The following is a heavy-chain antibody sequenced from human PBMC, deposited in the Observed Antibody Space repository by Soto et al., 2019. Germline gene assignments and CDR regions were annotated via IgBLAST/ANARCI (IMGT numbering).Heavy chain of an antibody. CDR3: ARVVLSYYYYYMDV. CDR2: MNPNSGNT. Sequence: ASVKVSCKASGYTFTSYDINWVRQATGQGLEWMGWMNPNSGNTGYAQKFQGRVTMTRNTSMSTAYMELSSLRSEDTAVYYCARVVLSYYYYYMDVWGKGTTVTVSS. CDR1: GYTFTSYD. V-gene: IGHV1-8*01. J-gene: IGHJ6*03.